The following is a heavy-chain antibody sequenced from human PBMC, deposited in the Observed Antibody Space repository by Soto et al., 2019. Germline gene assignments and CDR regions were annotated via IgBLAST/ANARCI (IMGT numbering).Heavy chain of an antibody. J-gene: IGHJ6*02. V-gene: IGHV4-59*01. CDR2: VFYTGRA. CDR1: GFTFSSYA. Sequence: VQLLDSGGGLVQPGGSLRLSCAASGFTFSSYAMSWVRQAPGKGLEWIGYVFYTGRANYNASLKSRVSISLDTSNYQFSLKLSSVTAADTAVYYCARDGDGRMTTNPYYYNGMDVWGPGTTVTVSS. D-gene: IGHD4-4*01. CDR3: ARDGDGRMTTNPYYYNGMDV.